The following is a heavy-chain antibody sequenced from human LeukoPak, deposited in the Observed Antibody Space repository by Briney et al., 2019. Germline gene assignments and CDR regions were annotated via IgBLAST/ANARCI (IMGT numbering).Heavy chain of an antibody. CDR1: GGSFSGYY. V-gene: IGHV4-34*01. Sequence: SETLSLTCAVYGGSFSGYYWSWIRQPPGKGLEWIGEINHSGSTNYNPSLKSRVTISVDTSKNQFSLQLNSVTPEDTAVYYCARVHLLTEQWLVRGWFDPWGQGTLVTVSS. J-gene: IGHJ5*02. CDR3: ARVHLLTEQWLVRGWFDP. CDR2: INHSGST. D-gene: IGHD6-19*01.